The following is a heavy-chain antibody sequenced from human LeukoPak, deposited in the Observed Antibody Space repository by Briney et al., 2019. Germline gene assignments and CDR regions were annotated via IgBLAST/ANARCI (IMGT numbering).Heavy chain of an antibody. CDR2: INHSGSA. D-gene: IGHD4-17*01. J-gene: IGHJ4*02. Sequence: SETLSLTCTVSGGSFSGYYCTWIRQPPGKGLEWIGEINHSGSANYNPSLKSRVTISLGTSENQFSLKLSSVTAADTAVYYCARGQGTVTTHWGQGTLVTVSS. CDR1: GGSFSGYY. CDR3: ARGQGTVTTH. V-gene: IGHV4-34*01.